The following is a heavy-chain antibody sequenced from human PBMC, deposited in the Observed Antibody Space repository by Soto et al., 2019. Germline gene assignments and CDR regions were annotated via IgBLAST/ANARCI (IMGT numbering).Heavy chain of an antibody. D-gene: IGHD6-13*01. V-gene: IGHV3-30*03. CDR1: GISISTYA. CDR2: ISQDESVK. J-gene: IGHJ6*02. CDR3: AGRQQNYYCYGMDV. Sequence: QVQLVESGGGVVQPGRSLTVSCAASGISISTYAMHWVRQAPGKGLEWVAVISQDESVKYYADSVKGRFTISRDNPKNTLFLKMNSLGADDTAVYYCAGRQQNYYCYGMDVWGHGTPVTVSS.